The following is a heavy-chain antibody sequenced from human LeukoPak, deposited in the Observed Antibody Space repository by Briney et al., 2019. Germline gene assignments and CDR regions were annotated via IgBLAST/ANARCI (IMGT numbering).Heavy chain of an antibody. CDR1: GFTFSSYG. Sequence: GRSLRLSCAASGFTFSSYGMYWVRQAPGEGLEWVAVISYDGSNKYYADSVKGRFTISRDNSKNTLYLQMNSLRAEDTAVYYCAKILPDTVTADYWGQGTLVTVSS. V-gene: IGHV3-30*18. J-gene: IGHJ4*02. CDR2: ISYDGSNK. CDR3: AKILPDTVTADY. D-gene: IGHD4-11*01.